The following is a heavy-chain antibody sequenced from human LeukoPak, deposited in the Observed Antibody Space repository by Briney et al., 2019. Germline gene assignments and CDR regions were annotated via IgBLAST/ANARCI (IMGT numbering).Heavy chain of an antibody. CDR3: ASLDTAMVNGDY. CDR2: IKQDGSEK. J-gene: IGHJ4*02. Sequence: GGSLRLSCAASGITFSSYWMSWVRQAPGKGLEWVANIKQDGSEKNYVDSVKGRFTISRDDAKNSLYLQMNSLRAEDTAMYYCASLDTAMVNGDYWGQGTLVTVSS. D-gene: IGHD5-18*01. V-gene: IGHV3-7*01. CDR1: GITFSSYW.